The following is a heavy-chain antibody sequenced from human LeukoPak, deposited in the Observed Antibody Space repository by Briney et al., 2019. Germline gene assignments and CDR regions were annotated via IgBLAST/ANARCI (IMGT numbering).Heavy chain of an antibody. V-gene: IGHV4-34*01. J-gene: IGHJ5*02. CDR2: INHSGST. CDR3: ARGITMVRGVNWFDP. CDR1: GGSFSGYY. Sequence: SETLSLTCAVYGGSFSGYYWSWIPQPPGKGLKWLGEINHSGSTKYNPSLKSRVTISVDTSKNQFSLKLSSVTAADTAVYYCARGITMVRGVNWFDPWGQGTLVTVSS. D-gene: IGHD3-10*01.